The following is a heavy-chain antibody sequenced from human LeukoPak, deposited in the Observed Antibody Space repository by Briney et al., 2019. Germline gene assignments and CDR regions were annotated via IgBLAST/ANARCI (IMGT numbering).Heavy chain of an antibody. D-gene: IGHD3-22*01. J-gene: IGHJ4*02. CDR3: ARRKIAEYYFDY. CDR2: IYPGDSET. V-gene: IGHV5-51*01. CDR1: GYSFTNYW. Sequence: GESLKISCKGSGYSFTNYWIGWVRQMPGKGLEWMGTIYPGDSETRDSPSFQGHVTISADKSIFTAYLQWSSLKASDTAIYYCARRKIAEYYFDYWGQGTLVTVSS.